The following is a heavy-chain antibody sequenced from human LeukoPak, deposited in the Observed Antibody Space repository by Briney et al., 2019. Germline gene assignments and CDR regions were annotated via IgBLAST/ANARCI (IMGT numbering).Heavy chain of an antibody. J-gene: IGHJ4*02. Sequence: PGRSLRVSCAASGFTFSSNGMHCVRQAPGKGLEWVAVISYDGSNKYYADSVKGRFTISRDNSKNTLYLQMNSLRAEDTAVYYCAKDGWLAAEYYFYYWGQGTLVTVSS. CDR1: GFTFSSNG. CDR2: ISYDGSNK. D-gene: IGHD6-19*01. V-gene: IGHV3-30*18. CDR3: AKDGWLAAEYYFYY.